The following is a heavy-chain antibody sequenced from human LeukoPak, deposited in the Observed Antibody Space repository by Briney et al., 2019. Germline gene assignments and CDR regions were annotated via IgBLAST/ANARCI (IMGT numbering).Heavy chain of an antibody. J-gene: IGHJ4*02. CDR1: GFTFSSYW. D-gene: IGHD1-26*01. V-gene: IGHV5-51*01. Sequence: GGSLGLSCAASGFTFSSYWIGWVRQMPGKGLEWMGIIYPGDSDTTYSPSFQGQVTISADKSISTAYLQWSSLKASDTAMYYCARQLGATRSGYYFDYWGQGTLVTVSS. CDR3: ARQLGATRSGYYFDY. CDR2: IYPGDSDT.